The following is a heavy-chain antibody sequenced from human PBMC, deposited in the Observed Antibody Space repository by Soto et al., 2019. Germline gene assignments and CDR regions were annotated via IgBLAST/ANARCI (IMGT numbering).Heavy chain of an antibody. CDR3: ARSGVTGRFGELIDY. CDR2: IYYSGRST. J-gene: IGHJ4*02. D-gene: IGHD3-10*01. V-gene: IGHV4-39*01. CDR1: GGSISSYY. Sequence: SENLSLTCTGSGGSISSYYWSWIRQPPGKGLEWIGSIYYSGRSTHCNPSLKSRVTISVDTSKNQFSLKLSSVTAADTAVYYCARSGVTGRFGELIDYWGQGALVTVSS.